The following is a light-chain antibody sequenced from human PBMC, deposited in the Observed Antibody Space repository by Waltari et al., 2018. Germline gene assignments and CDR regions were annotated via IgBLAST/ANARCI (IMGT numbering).Light chain of an antibody. CDR1: QSISSN. CDR3: QQYQNWPQT. J-gene: IGKJ2*01. CDR2: GAS. Sequence: EIVITQSPATLFVSPGERATLSCRASQSISSNMAWYQQKPGQAPRLLMYGASTRATAIPARFSGSGSGTEFALTISSLQSEDSAVYYCQQYQNWPQTFGQGTKLQIK. V-gene: IGKV3-15*01.